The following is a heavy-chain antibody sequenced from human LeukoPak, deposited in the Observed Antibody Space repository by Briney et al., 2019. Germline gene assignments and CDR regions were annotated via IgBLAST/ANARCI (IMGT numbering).Heavy chain of an antibody. Sequence: GAAVKASIKSSGYTFTRYYMHRVRQAPGPGLEWVGIIDPSGGSTSYAHKFQGRVTMTRRMSTSTVYIELSSLRSGGKDGYYCARVAVVEARSLGYRGQGTLVTVSS. D-gene: IGHD3-22*01. J-gene: IGHJ4*02. V-gene: IGHV1-46*01. CDR3: ARVAVVEARSLGY. CDR2: IDPSGGST. CDR1: GYTFTRYY.